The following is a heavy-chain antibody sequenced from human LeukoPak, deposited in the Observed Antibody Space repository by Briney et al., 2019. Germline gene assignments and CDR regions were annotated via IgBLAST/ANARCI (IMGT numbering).Heavy chain of an antibody. J-gene: IGHJ4*02. V-gene: IGHV4-39*01. CDR3: ARYTYYYDSSGYYYVGYFDY. Sequence: SETLSLTCTVSGGSISSNNYYWGWIRQPPGKGLEWIGSIYYSGSTYYNPSLKSRVTISVDTSKNQFSLKLSSVTAADTAVYYCARYTYYYDSSGYYYVGYFDYWGQGTLVTVSS. D-gene: IGHD3-22*01. CDR2: IYYSGST. CDR1: GGSISSNNYY.